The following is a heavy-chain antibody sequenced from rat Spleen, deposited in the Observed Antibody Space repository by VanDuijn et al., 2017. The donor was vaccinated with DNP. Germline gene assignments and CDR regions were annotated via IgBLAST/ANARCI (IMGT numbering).Heavy chain of an antibody. J-gene: IGHJ3*01. V-gene: IGHV5S13*01. CDR2: ISTGGGST. Sequence: EVQLVESGGGLAQPGRSLKLSCAASGFSFSNYGMAWVRQAPTLGLEWVASISTGGGSTYYRDSAKGRFTISRDNAKNTLYLQMDSLRSEDTATYYCASLWTLTYWGQGTLVTVSS. CDR3: ASLWTLTY. D-gene: IGHD1-3*01. CDR1: GFSFSNYG.